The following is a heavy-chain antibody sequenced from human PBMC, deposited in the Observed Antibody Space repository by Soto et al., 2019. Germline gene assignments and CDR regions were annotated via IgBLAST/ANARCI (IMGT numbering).Heavy chain of an antibody. CDR2: IYPGDSYT. CDR3: ARPETGGVVYY. D-gene: IGHD7-27*01. CDR1: GYSFTSYW. V-gene: IGHV5-51*01. J-gene: IGHJ4*02. Sequence: AESLTISCKDSGYSFTSYWIGWVLQMPGKGLEWMGIIYPGDSYTRYSPSFQCQVTISADKSISTAYLQWSSLKASDTAMYYCARPETGGVVYYWGQGTMVTVSS.